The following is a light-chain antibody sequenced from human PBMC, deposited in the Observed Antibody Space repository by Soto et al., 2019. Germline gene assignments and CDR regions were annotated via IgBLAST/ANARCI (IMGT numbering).Light chain of an antibody. Sequence: EIVLTQSPGTLSLSPGERATLSCRASQSVSSSYLAWFQQKPGQAPRLLIYGASYRDTGIPDRFSGSESGTDFTLTISRLEPEDFAVYYCQQYGSSSYTFGQGTRLEIK. CDR2: GAS. CDR1: QSVSSSY. CDR3: QQYGSSSYT. V-gene: IGKV3-20*01. J-gene: IGKJ2*01.